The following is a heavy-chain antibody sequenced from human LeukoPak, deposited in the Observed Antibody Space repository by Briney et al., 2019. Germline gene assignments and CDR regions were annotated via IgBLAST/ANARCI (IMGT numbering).Heavy chain of an antibody. CDR3: ARGGPWAVATINDYYLDV. J-gene: IGHJ6*03. V-gene: IGHV4-61*02. Sequence: SETLSLTCTVSGGSISSGSYYWSWIRQPAGKGLEWIGRIYTSGSTNYNPSLKSRVTISVDTSKNQFSLKLSSVTAADTAVYYCARGGPWAVATINDYYLDVWGKGTTVTVSS. CDR1: GGSISSGSYY. D-gene: IGHD5-24*01. CDR2: IYTSGST.